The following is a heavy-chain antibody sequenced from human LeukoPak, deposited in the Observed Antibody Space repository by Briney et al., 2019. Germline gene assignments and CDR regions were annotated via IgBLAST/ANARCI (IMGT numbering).Heavy chain of an antibody. D-gene: IGHD6-6*01. CDR3: ARASRLGIAALYYMDV. J-gene: IGHJ6*03. CDR1: AGSISSSNYY. Sequence: SETLSLTCTVSAGSISSSNYYWGWFRQPPGKGLEWIGTIYYSGATYYSPSLKSRVTIYVDVSKNHVSLKLTSATAADTAVYYCARASRLGIAALYYMDVWGKGTTVTVSS. V-gene: IGHV4-39*02. CDR2: IYYSGAT.